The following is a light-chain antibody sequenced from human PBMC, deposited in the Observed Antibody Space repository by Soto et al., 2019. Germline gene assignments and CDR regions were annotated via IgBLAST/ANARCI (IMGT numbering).Light chain of an antibody. J-gene: IGKJ4*01. CDR2: GAS. Sequence: EIVLTQSPATLSLSPGERATLSCRASQSVSSSYLAWYQQKPGQAPRLLIYGASSRATGIPDRFSGSGSGTDFTLTISRLEPEDFAVYYCQQYGSSRTFGGGTKVEIK. V-gene: IGKV3-20*01. CDR3: QQYGSSRT. CDR1: QSVSSSY.